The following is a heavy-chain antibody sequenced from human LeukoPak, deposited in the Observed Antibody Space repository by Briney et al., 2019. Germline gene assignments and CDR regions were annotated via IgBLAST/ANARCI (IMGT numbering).Heavy chain of an antibody. CDR1: GGSISSGSYY. V-gene: IGHV4-61*02. CDR3: ARASNWNYFRALDY. J-gene: IGHJ4*02. Sequence: PSQTLSRTCTVSGGSISSGSYYWSWIRQPAGKGLEWIGRIYTSGSTNYNPSLKSRVTISVDTSKNQFSLKLSSVTAADTAVYYCARASNWNYFRALDYWGQGTLVTVSS. CDR2: IYTSGST. D-gene: IGHD1-7*01.